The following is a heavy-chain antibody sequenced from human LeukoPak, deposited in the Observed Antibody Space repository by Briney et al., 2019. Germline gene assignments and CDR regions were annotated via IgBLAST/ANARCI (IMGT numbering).Heavy chain of an antibody. CDR1: GFTVSYNY. V-gene: IGHV3-53*01. D-gene: IGHD3-22*01. J-gene: IGHJ4*02. CDR2: IYSGGST. CDR3: ARDLIHRSGEANY. Sequence: PGGSLRLSCAASGFTVSYNYMSWVRQAPGKGLEWVSVIYSGGSTYYADSVKGRFTISRDNAKNSLYLQMNSLRAEDTAVYYCARDLIHRSGEANYWGRGTLVTVSS.